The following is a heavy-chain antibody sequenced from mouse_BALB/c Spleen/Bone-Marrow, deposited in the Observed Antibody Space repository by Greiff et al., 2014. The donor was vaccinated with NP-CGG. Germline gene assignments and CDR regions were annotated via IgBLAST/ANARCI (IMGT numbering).Heavy chain of an antibody. CDR2: INPDSSTI. V-gene: IGHV4-1*02. CDR3: ARQGYYGYSDS. Sequence: EVQGVESGGGLVQPGGSLKLSCAASGFDFSRYWMSWVRQAPGKGLEWIGEINPDSSTINYTPSLKDKFIISRDNAKNTLYLQMRKVRSEDTALYYCARQGYYGYSDSWGQGTTLTVSS. J-gene: IGHJ2*01. D-gene: IGHD1-2*01. CDR1: GFDFSRYW.